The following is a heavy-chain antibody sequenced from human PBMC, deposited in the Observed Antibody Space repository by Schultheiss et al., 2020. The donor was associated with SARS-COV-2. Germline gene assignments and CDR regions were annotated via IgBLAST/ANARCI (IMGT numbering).Heavy chain of an antibody. Sequence: SETLSLTCAVSGYSISSGYYWGWIRQPPGKGLEWIGYIYYSGSTYYNPSLKSRVTISVDTSKNQFSLKLSSVTAADTAVYYCARVGPAAYCGGDCEGGDFDFWGQGTLVTVSS. J-gene: IGHJ4*02. V-gene: IGHV4-38-2*01. CDR2: IYYSGST. CDR3: ARVGPAAYCGGDCEGGDFDF. D-gene: IGHD2-21*02. CDR1: GYSISSGYY.